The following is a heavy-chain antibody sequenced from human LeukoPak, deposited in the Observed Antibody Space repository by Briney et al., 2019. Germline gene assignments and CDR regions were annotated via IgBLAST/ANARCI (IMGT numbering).Heavy chain of an antibody. D-gene: IGHD2-15*01. V-gene: IGHV1-46*01. CDR1: GYTFTSYY. CDR2: INPSGGST. Sequence: ASVKVSCKASGYTFTSYYMHWVRQAPGQGLEWMGIINPSGGSTSYAQKFQGRVTMTRDTSTSTVYMELSSLRAEDTAVYYCAKLRGYCSGGTCYSDFDYWGQGTLVTVSS. CDR3: AKLRGYCSGGTCYSDFDY. J-gene: IGHJ4*02.